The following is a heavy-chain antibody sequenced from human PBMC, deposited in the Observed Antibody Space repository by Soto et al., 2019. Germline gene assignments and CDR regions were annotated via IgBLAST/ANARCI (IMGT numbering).Heavy chain of an antibody. V-gene: IGHV6-1*01. CDR1: GDSVSSNSAA. D-gene: IGHD2-2*01. J-gene: IGHJ3*02. CDR3: ARVWGYCSSTSCSAFDI. Sequence: SQTLSLTCVISGDSVSSNSAAWNWIRQSPSRGLEWLGRTYYRSKWYNDYAVSVKSRITINPDTSKNQFSLQLNSVTPEDTAVYYCARVWGYCSSTSCSAFDIWGQGTMVTVSS. CDR2: TYYRSKWYN.